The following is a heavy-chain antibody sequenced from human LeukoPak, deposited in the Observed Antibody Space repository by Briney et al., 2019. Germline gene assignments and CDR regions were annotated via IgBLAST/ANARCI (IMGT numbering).Heavy chain of an antibody. CDR2: INPNSGGT. J-gene: IGHJ4*02. V-gene: IGHV1-2*04. Sequence: ASVKVSCKASGYTFTSYGISWVRQAPGQGLEWMGWINPNSGGTNYAQKFQGWVTMTRDTSISTAYMELSRLRSDDTAVYYCARDRGGWRNFDYWGQGTLVTVSS. CDR3: ARDRGGWRNFDY. CDR1: GYTFTSYG. D-gene: IGHD6-19*01.